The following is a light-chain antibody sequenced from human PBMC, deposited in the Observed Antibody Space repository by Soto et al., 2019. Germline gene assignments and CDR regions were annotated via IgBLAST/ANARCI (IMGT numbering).Light chain of an antibody. V-gene: IGKV3-20*01. CDR3: QQYGSSPRGT. CDR2: GSS. CDR1: QSASSSY. J-gene: IGKJ5*01. Sequence: ESVLTPSPGTLSLSPGETSTLSCRASQSASSSYLAWSQQKTGQPPRLRIYGSSSRATGIAGGFRGSGSGTDFTLTISRLEPEDFAVYYCQQYGSSPRGTFGQGTRLEIK.